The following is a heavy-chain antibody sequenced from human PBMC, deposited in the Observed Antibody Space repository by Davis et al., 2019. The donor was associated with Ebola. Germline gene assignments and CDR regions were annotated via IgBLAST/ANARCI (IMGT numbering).Heavy chain of an antibody. CDR1: GYTFIHYG. Sequence: ASVKVSCKTSGYTFIHYGVNWVRQAPGQGLEWMGRVSDYNGKTNYAQKFQGRVTMTTDTSTATVYMELRSLRSDDTAVYYCGREEGGEGQTGGHFDYWGQGTLLNVSS. D-gene: IGHD3-10*01. V-gene: IGHV1-18*04. J-gene: IGHJ4*02. CDR2: VSDYNGKT. CDR3: GREEGGEGQTGGHFDY.